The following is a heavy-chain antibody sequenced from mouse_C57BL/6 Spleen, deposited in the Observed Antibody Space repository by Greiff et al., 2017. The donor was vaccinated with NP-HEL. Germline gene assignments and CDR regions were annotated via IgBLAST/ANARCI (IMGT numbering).Heavy chain of an antibody. Sequence: QVQLQQPGAELVMPGASVKLSCKASGYTFTSYWMHWVKQRPGQGLEWIGEIDPSDSYTNYNQKFKGKSTLTVDKSSSTAYMQLSSLTSEDSAVYYCARTGGYYGSSGAWFAYWGQGTLVTVSA. J-gene: IGHJ3*01. CDR1: GYTFTSYW. D-gene: IGHD1-1*01. V-gene: IGHV1-69*01. CDR3: ARTGGYYGSSGAWFAY. CDR2: IDPSDSYT.